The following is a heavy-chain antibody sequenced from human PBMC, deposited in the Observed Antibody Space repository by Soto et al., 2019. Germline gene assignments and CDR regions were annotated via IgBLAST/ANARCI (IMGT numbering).Heavy chain of an antibody. CDR3: ARCATHGSSWYFWFDP. CDR1: GGTFSTYS. CDR2: IIPLFGTT. J-gene: IGHJ5*02. Sequence: QMQLVQSGADVRMPGSSVKVSCKASGGTFSTYSLNWVRQAPGQGLAWMGGIIPLFGTTNYAQKFKGRVTSTADESTSTAYMELSSLRAEDAAVYYCARCATHGSSWYFWFDPWGQGTLVTVSS. V-gene: IGHV1-69*01. D-gene: IGHD6-13*01.